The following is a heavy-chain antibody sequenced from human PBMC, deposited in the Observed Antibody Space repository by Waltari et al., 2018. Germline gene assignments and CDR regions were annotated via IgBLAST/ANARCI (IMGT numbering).Heavy chain of an antibody. CDR2: IGSGGET. J-gene: IGHJ4*02. D-gene: IGHD6-13*01. CDR1: GVVFSTTA. CDR3: AKDLYWWTAADY. Sequence: EVQLLESGGGLIQPGGSLRLSCSASGVVFSTTAMPWVRQSPGKGLEWVSGIGSGGETHYTDSVKGRFTISRDNSKSSLYLQMNSLRAEDTAVYYCAKDLYWWTAADYWGQGILVTVSS. V-gene: IGHV3-23*01.